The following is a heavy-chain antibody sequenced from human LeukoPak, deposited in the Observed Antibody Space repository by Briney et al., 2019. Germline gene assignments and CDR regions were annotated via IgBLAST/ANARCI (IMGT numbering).Heavy chain of an antibody. CDR3: ARDGAAAGTAKAEHHWFDP. CDR1: GGSISSSSYY. J-gene: IGHJ5*02. D-gene: IGHD6-13*01. CDR2: IYYSGST. V-gene: IGHV4-39*07. Sequence: KPSETLSLTCTVSGGSISSSSYYWGWIRQPPGKGLEWIGSIYYSGSTYYNPSLKSRVTISVDTSKNQFSLKLSSVTAADTAVYYCARDGAAAGTAKAEHHWFDPWGQGTLVTVSS.